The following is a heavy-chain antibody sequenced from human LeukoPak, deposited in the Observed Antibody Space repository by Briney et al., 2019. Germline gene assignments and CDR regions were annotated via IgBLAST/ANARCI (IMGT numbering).Heavy chain of an antibody. D-gene: IGHD4-17*01. CDR1: GGSFSGYY. Sequence: SETLSLTCAVYGGSFSGYYWSWIRQPPGKWLEWIGEINHSGSTNYNPSLKSRVTISVDTSKNQFSLKLSSVTAADTAVYYCARSRPERRNTVTTGNWFDPWGQGTLVTVSS. CDR2: INHSGST. J-gene: IGHJ5*02. CDR3: ARSRPERRNTVTTGNWFDP. V-gene: IGHV4-34*01.